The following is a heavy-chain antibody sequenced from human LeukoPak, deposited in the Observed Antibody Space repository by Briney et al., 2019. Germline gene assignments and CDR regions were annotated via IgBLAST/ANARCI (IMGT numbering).Heavy chain of an antibody. CDR1: GGTFSSYA. D-gene: IGHD3-3*01. Sequence: SVKVSCKASGGTFSSYAISWVRQAPGQGLEWMGGIIPIFGTANYAQKFQGRVTITTDESTSTAYMELSSLRSEDTAVYYCAAGDFWSGYQIDYLGQGTLVTGSS. V-gene: IGHV1-69*05. CDR2: IIPIFGTA. CDR3: AAGDFWSGYQIDY. J-gene: IGHJ4*02.